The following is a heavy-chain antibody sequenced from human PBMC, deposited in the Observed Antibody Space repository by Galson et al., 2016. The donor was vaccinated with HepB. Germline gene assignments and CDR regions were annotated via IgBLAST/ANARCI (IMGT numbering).Heavy chain of an antibody. D-gene: IGHD1-26*01. CDR1: GGSISGSSDY. Sequence: SETLSLTCTVSGGSISGSSDYWGWIRQPPGKGLEWIGSIYYSGSTYYTPSLKSRVTISLDTSNSQFSLKLSSVTAADTAVYYCATVRPWVYSFDYWGQGTLVTVSS. CDR2: IYYSGST. J-gene: IGHJ4*02. V-gene: IGHV4-39*07. CDR3: ATVRPWVYSFDY.